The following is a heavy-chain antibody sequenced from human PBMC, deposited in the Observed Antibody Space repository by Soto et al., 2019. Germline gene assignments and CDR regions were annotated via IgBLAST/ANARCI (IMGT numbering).Heavy chain of an antibody. CDR3: ARDRDAILTGYYSPCDY. J-gene: IGHJ4*02. V-gene: IGHV1-18*01. Sequence: QVQLVQSGAEVKKPGASVKVSCKASGYTFTSYGISWVRQAPGQGLEWMGWISAYNGNTNYAQKLPGRVTMTTDTSTSTAYMELRSLRSDDTAVYYCARDRDAILTGYYSPCDYWGQGTLVTVSS. CDR2: ISAYNGNT. CDR1: GYTFTSYG. D-gene: IGHD3-9*01.